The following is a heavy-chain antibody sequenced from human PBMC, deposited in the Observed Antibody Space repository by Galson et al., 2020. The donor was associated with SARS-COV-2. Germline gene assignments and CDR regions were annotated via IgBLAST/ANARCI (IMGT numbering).Heavy chain of an antibody. V-gene: IGHV3-48*04. Sequence: GESLKISCAASGFAFSTYSMNWVRQAPGKGLEWISYISSSSTIIYNADSVKGRFTIPRDNARNSLYLQMNNLRAEDTAVYFCARELSRYDDSLTVRPGGMDVWGQGTTVTVSS. CDR1: GFAFSTYS. J-gene: IGHJ6*02. CDR3: ARELSRYDDSLTVRPGGMDV. CDR2: ISSSSTII. D-gene: IGHD3-9*01.